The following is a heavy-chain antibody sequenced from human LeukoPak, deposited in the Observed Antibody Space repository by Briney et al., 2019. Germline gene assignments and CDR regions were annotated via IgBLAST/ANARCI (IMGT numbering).Heavy chain of an antibody. Sequence: SETLSLTCTVSGASIKSYYWSWIRQPAGKGLEWIGRIYTGGSTHYNPSLKSRVTMSVDTSENQFSLKLTSVTAADTAIYYCARDEYSSFDNWGQGTLVTVSS. V-gene: IGHV4-4*07. D-gene: IGHD6-13*01. CDR2: IYTGGST. CDR1: GASIKSYY. CDR3: ARDEYSSFDN. J-gene: IGHJ4*02.